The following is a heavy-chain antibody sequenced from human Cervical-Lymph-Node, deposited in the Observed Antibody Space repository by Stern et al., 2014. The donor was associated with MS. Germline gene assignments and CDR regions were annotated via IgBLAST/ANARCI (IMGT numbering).Heavy chain of an antibody. CDR1: GGSISSYY. CDR3: ATIAVAGLGDDAFDI. CDR2: IYCSGSP. Sequence: QVQLEESGPGLVKPSETLSLTCTVSGGSISSYYWSWIRQPPGKGLEWIGYIYCSGSPNSNPSLKSRVTISVDTSKNQFSLKLSSLTAADTAVYYCATIAVAGLGDDAFDIWGQGTMVTVSS. J-gene: IGHJ3*02. D-gene: IGHD6-19*01. V-gene: IGHV4-59*01.